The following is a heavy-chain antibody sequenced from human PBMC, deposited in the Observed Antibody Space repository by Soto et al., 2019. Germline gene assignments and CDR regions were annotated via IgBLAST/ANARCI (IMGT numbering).Heavy chain of an antibody. D-gene: IGHD3-10*01. V-gene: IGHV3-23*01. J-gene: IGHJ4*02. CDR2: ISGSGGST. Sequence: EVQLLESGGGLVQPGGSLRLSCAASGFTFSSYAMSWVRQAPGKGLEWVSAISGSGGSTYYADSVKGRFTISRDNSKNTLYLQMNSLRAEDTAVYYCAKFGWFGELLKDYYFDYWGQGTLVTVSS. CDR1: GFTFSSYA. CDR3: AKFGWFGELLKDYYFDY.